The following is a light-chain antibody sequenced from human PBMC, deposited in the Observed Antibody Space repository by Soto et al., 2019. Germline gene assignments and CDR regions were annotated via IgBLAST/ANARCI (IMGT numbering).Light chain of an antibody. CDR1: NIGTRN. CDR2: RDS. CDR3: HVWDSSTAV. Sequence: SYELTQPLSVSVPLGQTASITCGGNNIGTRNVHWYQQKPGQAPVLVVYRDSNRPSGIPERFSGSNSGNTATLTISSAQAGDEADYYCHVWDSSTAVFGGGTKVTVL. V-gene: IGLV3-9*01. J-gene: IGLJ3*02.